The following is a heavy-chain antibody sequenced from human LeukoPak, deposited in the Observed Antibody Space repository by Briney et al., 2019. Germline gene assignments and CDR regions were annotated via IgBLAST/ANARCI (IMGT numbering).Heavy chain of an antibody. Sequence: ASVKVSCKASGYTFTSYAMNWVRQAPGQGLEWMGWINTNTGNPTYAQGFTGRFVFSLDTSVSTAYLQISSLKAEDTAVYYCARDPGPVVVIIPEYFDYWGQGTLATVSS. CDR1: GYTFTSYA. CDR2: INTNTGNP. V-gene: IGHV7-4-1*02. CDR3: ARDPGPVVVIIPEYFDY. J-gene: IGHJ4*02. D-gene: IGHD3-3*01.